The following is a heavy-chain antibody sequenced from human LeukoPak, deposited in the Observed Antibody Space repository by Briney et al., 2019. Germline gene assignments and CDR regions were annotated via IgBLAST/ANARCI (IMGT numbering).Heavy chain of an antibody. Sequence: PGGSLRLSCAASGFTFSSYAMSWVRQAPGKGLEWVSTLSGSGGGTYYADSVKGRFTISRDNSKNTLYLQMNSLRAEDTAVYYCAKDRSPLTVTYNSFDSWGQGTLVTVSS. D-gene: IGHD4-17*01. CDR1: GFTFSSYA. V-gene: IGHV3-23*01. CDR3: AKDRSPLTVTYNSFDS. CDR2: LSGSGGGT. J-gene: IGHJ4*02.